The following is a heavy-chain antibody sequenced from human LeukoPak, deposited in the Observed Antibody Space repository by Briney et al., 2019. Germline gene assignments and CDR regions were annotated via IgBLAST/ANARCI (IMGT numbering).Heavy chain of an antibody. CDR3: ARGRNFVSDFYFDV. J-gene: IGHJ6*03. Sequence: SQTLSLTCAVYGVSPRGYYWSWIRQSPEKGLEWIGEISHEGDSIYNPSLKSRLTLSVDMSKNQFSLNFRSVTAADTAVYYCARGRNFVSDFYFDVWGKGTTVIVSS. V-gene: IGHV4-34*01. CDR2: ISHEGDS. CDR1: GVSPRGYY. D-gene: IGHD1-7*01.